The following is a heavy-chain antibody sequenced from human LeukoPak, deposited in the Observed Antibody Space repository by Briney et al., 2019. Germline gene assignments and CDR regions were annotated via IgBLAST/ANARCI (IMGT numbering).Heavy chain of an antibody. CDR2: IYYSGRT. CDR1: GGSISSYY. V-gene: IGHV4-59*12. CDR3: ARPILLWFGETHGALDV. Sequence: PSETLSLTCTVSGGSISSYYWSWIRQPPGKGLEWIGYIYYSGRTNYNPSLKSRVTISVDTSKNQFSLKLSSVTAADTAVYYCARPILLWFGETHGALDVWSQGTMVTVSS. D-gene: IGHD3-10*01. J-gene: IGHJ3*01.